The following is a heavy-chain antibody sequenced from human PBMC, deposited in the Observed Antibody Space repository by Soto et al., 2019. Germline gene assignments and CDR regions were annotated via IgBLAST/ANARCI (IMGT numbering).Heavy chain of an antibody. V-gene: IGHV1-2*04. CDR2: INPNSGGT. D-gene: IGHD2-15*01. CDR1: GYTFTGYY. Sequence: GASVKVSCKASGYTFTGYYMHWVRQAPGQGLEWMGWINPNSGGTNYAQKFQGWVTMTRDTSISTAYMELSRLRSDDTAVYYCARDLYLWSGGSCYPHSWFDPWGQGTLVPVSS. J-gene: IGHJ5*02. CDR3: ARDLYLWSGGSCYPHSWFDP.